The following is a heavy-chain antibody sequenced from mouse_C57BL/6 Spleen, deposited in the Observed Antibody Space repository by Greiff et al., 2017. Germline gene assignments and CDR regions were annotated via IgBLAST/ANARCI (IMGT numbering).Heavy chain of an antibody. Sequence: VKLQQPGTELVKPGASVKLSCKASGYTFTRYWMHWVKQRPGQGLEWIGNINPSNGGTNYNEKFKSKATLTVDKSPSTAYMQLSSLTSEDSAVYYCARLAYYSNFSWFAYWGQGTLVTVSA. CDR2: INPSNGGT. D-gene: IGHD2-5*01. J-gene: IGHJ3*01. CDR3: ARLAYYSNFSWFAY. V-gene: IGHV1-53*01. CDR1: GYTFTRYW.